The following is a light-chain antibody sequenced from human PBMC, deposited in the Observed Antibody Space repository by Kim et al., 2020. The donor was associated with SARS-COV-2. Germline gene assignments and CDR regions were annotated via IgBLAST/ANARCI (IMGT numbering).Light chain of an antibody. Sequence: IVMTQSPATLSVSPGERATLSCRASQTVSSNLAWYQLKPGQAPRLLIYGASTRATGIPARFSGSGSGTEFTLSISSLQSEDFAVYYCQQYNNWPPVTFGQGTKVDIK. V-gene: IGKV3-15*01. CDR1: QTVSSN. CDR2: GAS. J-gene: IGKJ1*01. CDR3: QQYNNWPPVT.